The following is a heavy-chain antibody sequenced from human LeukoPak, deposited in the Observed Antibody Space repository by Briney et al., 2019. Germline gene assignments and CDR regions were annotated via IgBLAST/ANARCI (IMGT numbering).Heavy chain of an antibody. D-gene: IGHD3-22*01. J-gene: IGHJ4*02. Sequence: PGGSLRLSCAASGFTFSNAWMSWVRQAPGKGLEWVGRIKSKTDGGTTDYAAPVKGRFTISRDDSKNTLYLQMNSLKTEDTAVYYCTTAFPPYYYDSSGYYYYPGYWGRGTLVTVSS. CDR1: GFTFSNAW. CDR2: IKSKTDGGTT. V-gene: IGHV3-15*01. CDR3: TTAFPPYYYDSSGYYYYPGY.